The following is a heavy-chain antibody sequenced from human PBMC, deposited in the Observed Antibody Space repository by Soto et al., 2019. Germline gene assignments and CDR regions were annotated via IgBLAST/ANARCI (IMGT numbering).Heavy chain of an antibody. V-gene: IGHV3-74*01. CDR2: INMDGTST. CDR1: GFTFSSYW. J-gene: IGHJ3*01. Sequence: GGSLRLSCAASGFTFSSYWMHWFGQAPGKGLVWVSRINMDGTSTPYADSVKGRFTISRDNAKNTLYLQMHSLRAEDTALYFCVRDRGYPDSFDVWGRGTMVTVSS. D-gene: IGHD1-1*01. CDR3: VRDRGYPDSFDV.